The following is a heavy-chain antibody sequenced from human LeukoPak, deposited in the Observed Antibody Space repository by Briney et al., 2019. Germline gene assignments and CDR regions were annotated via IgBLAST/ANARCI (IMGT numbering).Heavy chain of an antibody. V-gene: IGHV4-34*01. J-gene: IGHJ6*03. Sequence: PSETLSLTFAVYGGSFSGYYWSWLRPPPGKGLEWIGEINHSGSTNYNPSLKSRVTISVDTSKDQFSLKLSSVTAADTAVYYCARGLDFWSGRRYYYMDVWGKGTTVTVSS. CDR1: GGSFSGYY. CDR3: ARGLDFWSGRRYYYMDV. CDR2: INHSGST. D-gene: IGHD3-3*01.